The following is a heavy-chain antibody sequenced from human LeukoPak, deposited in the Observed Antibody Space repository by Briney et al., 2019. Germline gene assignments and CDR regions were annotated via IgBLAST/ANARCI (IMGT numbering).Heavy chain of an antibody. D-gene: IGHD3-22*01. J-gene: IGHJ3*02. V-gene: IGHV1-8*01. CDR3: TRGGTIYDTILEDPFDI. Sequence: ASVKVSCKASGYTFSSYDINWVRQAPGQGLEWMGWMNPNSGNTGYAQELQGRVAMTRDTSISTAYMELSSLISDDTAVYCYTRGGTIYDTILEDPFDIWGQGTMVTVSS. CDR1: GYTFSSYD. CDR2: MNPNSGNT.